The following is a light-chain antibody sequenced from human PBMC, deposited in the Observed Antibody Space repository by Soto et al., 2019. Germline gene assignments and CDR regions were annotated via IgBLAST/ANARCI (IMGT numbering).Light chain of an antibody. V-gene: IGKV3-20*01. CDR3: QQYGSSGT. J-gene: IGKJ1*01. Sequence: VLSQSPGMLSRSPGERATLSRRASQSVSNNYLAWYQQKPGQAPRLLIYGASNRATGIPDRFSGSGSGTDFTLTISRLQPDDFAVYYCQQYGSSGTFGQGTKVDIK. CDR2: GAS. CDR1: QSVSNNY.